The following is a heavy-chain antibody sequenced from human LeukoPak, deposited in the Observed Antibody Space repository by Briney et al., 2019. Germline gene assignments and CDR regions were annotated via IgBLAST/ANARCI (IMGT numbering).Heavy chain of an antibody. CDR1: GYTFTGYY. CDR2: INPNSGGT. CDR3: ARVTDYDWAYGMDV. J-gene: IGHJ6*02. Sequence: ASVKVSCKASGYTFTGYYIHWVRQAPGQGPEWMGWINPNSGGTNYAQKFQGRVTMTRDTSITTAYMELSRLRSDDTAVYYCARVTDYDWAYGMDVWGQGTTVTVSS. D-gene: IGHD3-16*01. V-gene: IGHV1-2*02.